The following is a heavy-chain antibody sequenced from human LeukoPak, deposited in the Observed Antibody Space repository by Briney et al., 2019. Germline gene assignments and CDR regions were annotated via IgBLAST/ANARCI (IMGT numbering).Heavy chain of an antibody. CDR2: VSGKSRAI. CDR3: ARRGDRICTSMNCPPHSYYYYMDV. CDR1: GFTFSDYG. V-gene: IGHV3-48*04. D-gene: IGHD2-2*01. J-gene: IGHJ6*03. Sequence: GGSLRLSCAASGFTFSDYGINWVRQAPGKGLGWLSFVSGKSRAIYHADSVKGRFTISRDNAKESVYLHMSSLRAEDTAVYYCARRGDRICTSMNCPPHSYYYYMDVWGKGTTVSVS.